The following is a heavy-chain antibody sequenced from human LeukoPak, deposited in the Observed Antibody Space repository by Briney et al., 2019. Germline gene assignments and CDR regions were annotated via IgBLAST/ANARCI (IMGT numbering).Heavy chain of an antibody. D-gene: IGHD4-17*01. CDR2: VSNSGDYI. V-gene: IGHV3-21*06. Sequence: GGSLRLSCAASGFSFSSYRMNWVRQAPGKGLEWVSSVSNSGDYIHYADSVKGRFTISRDNSKNSLYLQMNSLRAEDTAVYYCARGPLTMTRGFDPWGQGTLVTVSS. J-gene: IGHJ5*02. CDR3: ARGPLTMTRGFDP. CDR1: GFSFSSYR.